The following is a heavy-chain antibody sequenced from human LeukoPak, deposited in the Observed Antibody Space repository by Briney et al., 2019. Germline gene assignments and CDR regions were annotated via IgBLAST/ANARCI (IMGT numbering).Heavy chain of an antibody. CDR3: ASGDEIVVALPKPGDAFDI. J-gene: IGHJ3*02. V-gene: IGHV1-69*04. CDR2: IIPILGIA. Sequence: GASVKVSCKASGGTFSSYAISWVRQAPGQGLEWMGRIIPILGIANYAQKFQGRVTITADKSTSTAYMELSSLRSEDTAAYYCASGDEIVVALPKPGDAFDIWGQGTMVTVSS. CDR1: GGTFSSYA. D-gene: IGHD3-22*01.